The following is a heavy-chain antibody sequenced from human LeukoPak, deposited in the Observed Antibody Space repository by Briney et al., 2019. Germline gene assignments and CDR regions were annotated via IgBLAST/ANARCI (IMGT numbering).Heavy chain of an antibody. CDR3: AKGAYGSGSYYLYFFDS. D-gene: IGHD3-10*01. CDR2: ISSSADST. Sequence: GGSLRLSCAASGFTFSTYAMSWVRQAPGRGLEWVSVISSSADSTYYADSVKGRFTISRDNSKNTLYLQMNSLRAEDTAIYYCAKGAYGSGSYYLYFFDSWGLGTLVTVSS. V-gene: IGHV3-23*01. CDR1: GFTFSTYA. J-gene: IGHJ4*02.